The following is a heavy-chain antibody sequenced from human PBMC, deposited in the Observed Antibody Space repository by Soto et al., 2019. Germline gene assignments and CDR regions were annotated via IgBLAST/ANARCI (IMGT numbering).Heavy chain of an antibody. V-gene: IGHV4-39*01. CDR3: ARGRGITASGTSWFDP. CDR1: GDSIISSTYY. CDR2: IYYSGTT. Sequence: PSETLSLTCTVSGDSIISSTYYWGWIRKPPGKGLEWIGNIYYSGTTYHNPSLKSRATISVDTSKNQFSLKLSSVTAADTAVYYCARGRGITASGTSWFDPWGQGALVTVSS. D-gene: IGHD6-13*01. J-gene: IGHJ5*02.